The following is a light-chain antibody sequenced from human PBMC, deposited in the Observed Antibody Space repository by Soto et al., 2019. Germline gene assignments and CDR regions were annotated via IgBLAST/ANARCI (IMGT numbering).Light chain of an antibody. J-gene: IGLJ2*01. V-gene: IGLV1-47*01. Sequence: QSVLTQPPSASGTPGQRVTISCSGSSSNIGTNYVYWYQQLPGTAPKLLIYRNNQRPSGVPDRFSGSKSGTSASLAISGLRSDDEADYYCAAWDDGLSGVVFGGGTKLTVL. CDR2: RNN. CDR1: SSNIGTNY. CDR3: AAWDDGLSGVV.